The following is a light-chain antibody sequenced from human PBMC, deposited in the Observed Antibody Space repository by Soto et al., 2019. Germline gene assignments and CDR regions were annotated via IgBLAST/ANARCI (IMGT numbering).Light chain of an antibody. V-gene: IGKV1-5*03. CDR3: QQRMNWPLT. CDR1: QSISIW. Sequence: DIQMTRSPSTLSASVGDRVTITCRASQSISIWLAWYQQKPGKAPKLLICKASTLESGVPSRFSGSGSGTDFTLTISSLEPEDFAVYYCQQRMNWPLTFGQGRLLEIK. J-gene: IGKJ5*01. CDR2: KAS.